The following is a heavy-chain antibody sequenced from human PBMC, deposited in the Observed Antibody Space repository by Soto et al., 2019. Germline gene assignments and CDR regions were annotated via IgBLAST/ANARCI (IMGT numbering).Heavy chain of an antibody. J-gene: IGHJ6*02. CDR2: IYYSGST. Sequence: HVQVQESGPGLVKPSETLSLTCTVSGGSINNYYWSWIRQPPGKGLEWIAYIYYSGSTNYNPSFKSRVIVSVDSSRNQSSLKLSSLTAADTAVYYCARWHSSSGYYGMDVWGQGTTVTVSS. CDR3: ARWHSSSGYYGMDV. V-gene: IGHV4-59*01. CDR1: GGSINNYY. D-gene: IGHD6-25*01.